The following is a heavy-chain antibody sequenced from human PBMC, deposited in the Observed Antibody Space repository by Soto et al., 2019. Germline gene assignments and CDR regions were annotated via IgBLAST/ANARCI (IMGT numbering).Heavy chain of an antibody. J-gene: IGHJ6*03. CDR2: ISSNGVGT. V-gene: IGHV3-64*01. CDR3: ARRSRPDFYYMDV. D-gene: IGHD6-6*01. Sequence: EVQLAESGGGLAQPGGSLILSCAGSGFTLSGYAMDWVRQAPGKGLEYVSGISSNGVGTYYANSVQGRFTISRDNSKNTVYLQMGSLRPEDMDVYYCARRSRPDFYYMDVWGKGTTVTVSS. CDR1: GFTLSGYA.